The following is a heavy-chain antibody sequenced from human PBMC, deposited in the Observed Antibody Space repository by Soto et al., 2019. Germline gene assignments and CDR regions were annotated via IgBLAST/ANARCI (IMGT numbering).Heavy chain of an antibody. V-gene: IGHV4-31*03. CDR2: IYYSGIT. CDR1: GGSISSGGYY. CDR3: ARDRCSSTSCYATIDP. D-gene: IGHD2-2*01. J-gene: IGHJ5*02. Sequence: PSETLSLTCTVSGGSISSGGYYWTWIRQHPGKGLEWIGYIYYSGITYYNPSLKSRVTISVDTSKSQFSLKLSSVTAADTAVYYCARDRCSSTSCYATIDPWGQGTLVTVSS.